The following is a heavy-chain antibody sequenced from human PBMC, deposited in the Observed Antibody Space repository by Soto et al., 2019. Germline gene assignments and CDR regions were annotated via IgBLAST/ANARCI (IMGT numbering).Heavy chain of an antibody. Sequence: PGGSLRLSCAASGFTFSSYGMSWVRQAPGKGLEWVSVISGSGGSTYYADSVKGRFTISRDNSKNTLYLQMNSLRAEDTAVYYCAKVKEVGAITLFDYWGQGTLVTAPQ. D-gene: IGHD1-26*01. CDR3: AKVKEVGAITLFDY. V-gene: IGHV3-23*01. CDR2: ISGSGGST. CDR1: GFTFSSYG. J-gene: IGHJ4*02.